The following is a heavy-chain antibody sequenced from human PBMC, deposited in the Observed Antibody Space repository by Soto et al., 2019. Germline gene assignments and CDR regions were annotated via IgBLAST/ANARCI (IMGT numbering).Heavy chain of an antibody. CDR2: ISYDGSNK. CDR3: AKILQLGDCAYYYCGMDV. V-gene: IGHV3-30*18. Sequence: QVQLVESGGGVVQPGRSLRLSCAASGFTFSSYGMHWVRQAPGKGLEWVAVISYDGSNKYYADSVKGRFTISRDNSKNTLYLQMNSLRAEDTAVYYCAKILQLGDCAYYYCGMDVWGQGTTVTVSS. CDR1: GFTFSSYG. J-gene: IGHJ6*02. D-gene: IGHD2-21*02.